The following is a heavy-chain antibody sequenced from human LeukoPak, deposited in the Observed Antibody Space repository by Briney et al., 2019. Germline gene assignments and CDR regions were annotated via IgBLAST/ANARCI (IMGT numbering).Heavy chain of an antibody. V-gene: IGHV3-30*02. D-gene: IGHD2-21*01. CDR3: AKDPKYCGTRSCDSYFYHMDV. Sequence: GGSLRLSCAASGFTFSSHGMHWVRQAPGKGLELVTFIRFDGSGKYYIDSVKGRFTISRDNSKKMLYLQMNSLRPEDSAVYYCAKDPKYCGTRSCDSYFYHMDVWGKGTTVTVSS. CDR2: IRFDGSGK. J-gene: IGHJ6*03. CDR1: GFTFSSHG.